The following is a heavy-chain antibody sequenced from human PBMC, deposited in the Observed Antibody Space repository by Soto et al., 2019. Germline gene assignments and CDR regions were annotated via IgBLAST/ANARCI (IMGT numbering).Heavy chain of an antibody. D-gene: IGHD2-15*01. CDR1: GFTFSSYA. V-gene: IGHV3-23*01. CDR3: AKRRGAGGHFDY. CDR2: ISGSGGST. J-gene: IGHJ4*02. Sequence: GGSLRLSCAASGFTFSSYAMSWARQAPGKGLEWVSAISGSGGSTYYADSVKGRFTISRDNSKNTLYLQMNSLRAEDTAVYFCAKRRGAGGHFDYWGQGALVTVSS.